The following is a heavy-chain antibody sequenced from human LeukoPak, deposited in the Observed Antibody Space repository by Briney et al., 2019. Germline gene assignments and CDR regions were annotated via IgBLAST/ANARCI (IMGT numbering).Heavy chain of an antibody. CDR2: INYSGST. Sequence: PSETLSLTCTVSGPSISSFYWSWLRQPPGKGLEWVGSINYSGSTNYNPSLKSRVTISVDTSKNQFSLKLSSVTAADTAVYYCARALGSSFPYYYYYMDVWGKGTTVTVSS. D-gene: IGHD6-13*01. CDR3: ARALGSSFPYYYYYMDV. CDR1: GPSISSFY. J-gene: IGHJ6*03. V-gene: IGHV4-59*08.